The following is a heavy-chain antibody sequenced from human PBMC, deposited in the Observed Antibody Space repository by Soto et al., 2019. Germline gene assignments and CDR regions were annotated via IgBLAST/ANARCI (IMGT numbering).Heavy chain of an antibody. CDR1: GFTFSSYA. D-gene: IGHD3-22*01. J-gene: IGHJ1*01. Sequence: LRLSCAASGFTFSSYAMSWVRQAPGKGLEWVSAISGSGGSTYYADSVKGRFTISRDNSKNTLYLQMNSLRAEDTAVYYCAKGYYDSSGYPEYFQHWGQGTLVTVSS. CDR2: ISGSGGST. CDR3: AKGYYDSSGYPEYFQH. V-gene: IGHV3-23*01.